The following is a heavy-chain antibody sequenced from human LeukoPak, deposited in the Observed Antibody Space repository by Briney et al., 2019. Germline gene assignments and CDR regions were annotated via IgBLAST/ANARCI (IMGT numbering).Heavy chain of an antibody. D-gene: IGHD6-19*01. Sequence: GASVKVSCKASGYTFTSYDIQWVRQATGQGLEWMGWMNPNNGNTGYAQKFQGRVTMTRDTSMSTAYMELSSLRSEDTAVYYCARDSSGWYHWLDPWGQGTLVTVSS. CDR1: GYTFTSYD. V-gene: IGHV1-8*01. J-gene: IGHJ5*02. CDR3: ARDSSGWYHWLDP. CDR2: MNPNNGNT.